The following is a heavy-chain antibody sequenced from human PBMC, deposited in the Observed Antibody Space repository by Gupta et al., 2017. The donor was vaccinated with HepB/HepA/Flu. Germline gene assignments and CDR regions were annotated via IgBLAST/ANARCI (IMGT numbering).Heavy chain of an antibody. CDR3: ARQGPFWSGSYPFPFDH. CDR2: ISPDNGGT. CDR1: GYTFTGYY. V-gene: IGHV1-2*02. D-gene: IGHD3-3*01. J-gene: IGHJ4*02. Sequence: QVQLVQSGAEVKTPGASVKLSCKTSGYTFTGYYFHWVRQAPGQEPEWMGWISPDNGGTKYAQKFQGRVTMTRDTSVSTAYMELKWLKTDDTAIYYCARQGPFWSGSYPFPFDHWGQGTLVTVSS.